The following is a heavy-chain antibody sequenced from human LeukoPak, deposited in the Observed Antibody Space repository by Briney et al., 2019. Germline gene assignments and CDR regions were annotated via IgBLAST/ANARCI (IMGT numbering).Heavy chain of an antibody. J-gene: IGHJ4*02. CDR2: IIPIFGTA. Sequence: SVKVSCKASGYTFTSYGISWVRQAPGQGLEWMGGIIPIFGTANYAQKFQGRVTITADESTSTAYMELSSLRSEDTAVYYCARDLGRYYFDYWGQGTLVTVSS. D-gene: IGHD3-16*02. CDR1: GYTFTSYG. V-gene: IGHV1-69*13. CDR3: ARDLGRYYFDY.